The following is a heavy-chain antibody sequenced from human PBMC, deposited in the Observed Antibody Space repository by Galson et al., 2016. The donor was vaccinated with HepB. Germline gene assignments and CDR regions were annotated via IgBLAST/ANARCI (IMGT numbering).Heavy chain of an antibody. V-gene: IGHV4-59*01. CDR1: GGSTSSYS. CDR3: ARFSPLPVSSVFDF. J-gene: IGHJ4*02. D-gene: IGHD2-8*01. Sequence: SETLSLTCTVSGGSTSSYSWSWIRQSPGKGLEWIGSIFYSGSTNYNPSLKSRVSISIDTSKNEFSLKLRSVTAADTAVYYCARFSPLPVSSVFDFWGQGTLVTVSS. CDR2: IFYSGST.